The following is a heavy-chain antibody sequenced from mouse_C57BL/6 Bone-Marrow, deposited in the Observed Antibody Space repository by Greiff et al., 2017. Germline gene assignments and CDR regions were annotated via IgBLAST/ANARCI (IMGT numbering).Heavy chain of an antibody. CDR3: ARNSWYFDV. V-gene: IGHV3-6*01. Sequence: ESGPGLVKPSQSLSLTCSVTGYSITSGYYWNWIRQFPGNKLEWMGYISYDGSNNYNPSLKNRIFITRDTSKNQFFLKLNSVTTEDTATYYCARNSWYFDVWGTGTTVTVSS. CDR2: ISYDGSN. CDR1: GYSITSGYY. J-gene: IGHJ1*03.